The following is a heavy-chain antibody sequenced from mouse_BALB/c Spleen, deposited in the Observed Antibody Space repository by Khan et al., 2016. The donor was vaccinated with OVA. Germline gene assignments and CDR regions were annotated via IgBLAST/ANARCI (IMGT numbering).Heavy chain of an antibody. CDR2: IYPGNDDT. D-gene: IGHD1-1*02. Sequence: QVRLQQSGAELVRPGSSVKISCKASGYTFSSSWMNWVKQRPGQGLEWIGQIYPGNDDTDYNGKFKGKATLTADKSSRTAYMQLTSLTSEDSAVYFCARYYGGRFAYWGQGTLVTVSA. J-gene: IGHJ3*01. CDR1: GYTFSSSW. CDR3: ARYYGGRFAY. V-gene: IGHV1-80*01.